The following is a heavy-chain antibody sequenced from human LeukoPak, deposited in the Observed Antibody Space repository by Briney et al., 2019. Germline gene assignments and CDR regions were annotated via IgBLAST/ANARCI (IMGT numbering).Heavy chain of an antibody. J-gene: IGHJ4*02. D-gene: IGHD5-24*01. CDR1: GFTFSSYW. CDR3: AKDPGGDGYKSPGAFDY. CDR2: IKQDGSEK. V-gene: IGHV3-7*01. Sequence: GGSLRLSCAASGFTFSSYWMSWVRQAPGKGLEWVANIKQDGSEKYYVDSVKGRFTISRDNSKNTLYLQMNSLRAEDTAVYYCAKDPGGDGYKSPGAFDYWGQGTLVTVSS.